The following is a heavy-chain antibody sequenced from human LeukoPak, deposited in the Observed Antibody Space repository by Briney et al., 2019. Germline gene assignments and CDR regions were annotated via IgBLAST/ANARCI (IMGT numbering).Heavy chain of an antibody. CDR1: GGSISSYY. Sequence: SDTLSLTCTVSGGSISSYYWSWIRQPPGKGLEWIGYIYYSGSTNYNPSLKSRVTISVDTSKNQFSLKLSSVTAADTAVYYCAREVPSLRYFDWLPGYYYYYMDVWGKGTTVTVSS. CDR2: IYYSGST. J-gene: IGHJ6*03. V-gene: IGHV4-59*07. D-gene: IGHD3-9*01. CDR3: AREVPSLRYFDWLPGYYYYYMDV.